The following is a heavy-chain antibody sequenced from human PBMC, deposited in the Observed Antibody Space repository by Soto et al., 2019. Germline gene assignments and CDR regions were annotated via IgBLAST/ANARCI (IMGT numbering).Heavy chain of an antibody. V-gene: IGHV3-33*01. J-gene: IGHJ4*02. CDR2: IWYDGSNK. CDR1: GFTFSDYG. Sequence: QVQLVESGGGVVQPGRSLSLSCAASGFTFSDYGMHWVRQAPGKGLEWVAVIWYDGSNKYYADSVKGRFTISRDNSKNTLYLQMNSLRAEDTAVYYCVRGPIVANLDYWGQGTLVTVSS. CDR3: VRGPIVANLDY. D-gene: IGHD5-12*01.